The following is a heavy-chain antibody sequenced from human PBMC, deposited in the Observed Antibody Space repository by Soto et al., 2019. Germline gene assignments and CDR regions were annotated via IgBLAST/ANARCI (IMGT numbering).Heavy chain of an antibody. CDR3: ARSRYTSAGAPLGY. CDR2: IYYSGST. CDR1: GGSISSSSYY. D-gene: IGHD5-18*01. Sequence: QLQLQESGPGLVKPSETLSFTCTVSGGSISSSSYYWGWIRQPPGKGLEWIGSIYYSGSTYYNPSLKSRVTISVDTSKNQFSLKLSSVTAADTAVYYCARSRYTSAGAPLGYWGQGTLVTVSS. V-gene: IGHV4-39*01. J-gene: IGHJ4*02.